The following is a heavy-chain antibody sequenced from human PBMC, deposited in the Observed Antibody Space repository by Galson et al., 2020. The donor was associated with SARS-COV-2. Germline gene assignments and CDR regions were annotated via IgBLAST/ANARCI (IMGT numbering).Heavy chain of an antibody. CDR1: GFTFSSYA. Sequence: GGSLRLSCAASGFTFSSYAMHWVRQAPGKGLEWVAVISYDGSNKYYADSVKGRFTISRDNSKNTLYLQMNSLRAEDTAVYYCARAASGSYWGYFDYWGQGT. J-gene: IGHJ4*02. CDR3: ARAASGSYWGYFDY. D-gene: IGHD1-26*01. CDR2: ISYDGSNK. V-gene: IGHV3-30*01.